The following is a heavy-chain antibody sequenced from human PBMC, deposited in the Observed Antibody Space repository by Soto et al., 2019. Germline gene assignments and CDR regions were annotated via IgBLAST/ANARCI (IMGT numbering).Heavy chain of an antibody. CDR2: IKQDGSEK. V-gene: IGHV3-7*01. J-gene: IGHJ6*02. CDR1: GFTFSSKW. CDR3: ARENTIFGVVRMDV. D-gene: IGHD3-3*01. Sequence: GGSLRLSCAASGFTFSSKWMSWVRQDPGKGLEWVANIKQDGSEKYYVDSVKGRFTISRDNAKNSLYLQMNSLRAEDTAVYYCARENTIFGVVRMDVWGQGTTVTVYS.